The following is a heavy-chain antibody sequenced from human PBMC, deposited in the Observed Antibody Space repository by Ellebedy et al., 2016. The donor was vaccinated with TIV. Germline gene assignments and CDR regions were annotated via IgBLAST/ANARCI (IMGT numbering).Heavy chain of an antibody. Sequence: AASVKVSCQGSGYSFNTNAMIWVRQAPGRGLEWMGWINTATGSPTYAQGFTGRFVFSLDTSVTTSYLEITSLEAEDTAVYFCARDFPAHGVCDNWGQGTLVTVSS. J-gene: IGHJ4*02. D-gene: IGHD5-24*01. CDR1: GYSFNTNA. CDR2: INTATGSP. CDR3: ARDFPAHGVCDN. V-gene: IGHV7-4-1*02.